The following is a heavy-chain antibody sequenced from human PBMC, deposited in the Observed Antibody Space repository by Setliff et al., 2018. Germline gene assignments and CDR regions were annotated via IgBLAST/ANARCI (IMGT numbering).Heavy chain of an antibody. CDR3: ARGSTMIQGVRLYYHGLDA. CDR2: IYAIRST. V-gene: IGHV4-61*02. J-gene: IGHJ6*02. D-gene: IGHD3-10*01. CDR1: GGSISSATSY. Sequence: SETLSLTCIVSGGSISSATSYWNWIRQPAGKELEWIGRIYAIRSTNYNPSLKSRVTISLDTSNNQFSLKLSSVTAADTAVYYCARGSTMIQGVRLYYHGLDAWGQGTTVTVSS.